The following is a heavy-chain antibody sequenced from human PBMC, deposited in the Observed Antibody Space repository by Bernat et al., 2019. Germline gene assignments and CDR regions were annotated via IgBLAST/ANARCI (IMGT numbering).Heavy chain of an antibody. V-gene: IGHV3-30-3*01. CDR3: ARDKGGDYGYYVYNWFDP. J-gene: IGHJ5*02. Sequence: QVQLVESGGGVVQPGRSLRLSCAASGFTFSSYAMHGVRQAPGKGLEWVAVISYDGSNKYYADSVKGRFTISRDNSKNTLYLQMNSLRAEDTAVYYCARDKGGDYGYYVYNWFDPWGQGTLVTVSS. CDR1: GFTFSSYA. CDR2: ISYDGSNK. D-gene: IGHD4-17*01.